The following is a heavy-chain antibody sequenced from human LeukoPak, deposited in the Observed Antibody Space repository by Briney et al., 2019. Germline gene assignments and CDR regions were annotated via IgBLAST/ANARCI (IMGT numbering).Heavy chain of an antibody. V-gene: IGHV4-4*02. J-gene: IGHJ4*02. CDR3: ARGFQKREMAPNFDY. Sequence: PSGTLSLTCAVSGGSISSSNWRSWVRQPPGKGLEWIGEINHSGSTNYNPSLKSRVTISVDTSKNQFSLKLSSVTAADTAVYYCARGFQKREMAPNFDYWGQRTLVTVSS. CDR2: INHSGST. CDR1: GGSISSSNW. D-gene: IGHD5-24*01.